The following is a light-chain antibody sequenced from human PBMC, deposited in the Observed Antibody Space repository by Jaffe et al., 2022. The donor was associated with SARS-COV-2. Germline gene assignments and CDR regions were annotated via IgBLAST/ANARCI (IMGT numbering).Light chain of an antibody. CDR2: ASS. J-gene: IGKJ2*01. CDR1: QGIRND. CDR3: LQYNTYPFT. V-gene: IGKV1-17*01. Sequence: DIQMTQSPSSLSASVGDRVTITCRASQGIRNDLNWYQQKPGKAPKRLIYASSTLQSGVPSRFSGSGSGTEFTLTISSLQPEDFATYSCLQYNTYPFTFGQGTKLEIK.